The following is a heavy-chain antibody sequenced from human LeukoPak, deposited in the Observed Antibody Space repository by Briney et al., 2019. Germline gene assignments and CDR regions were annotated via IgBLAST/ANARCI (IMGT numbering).Heavy chain of an antibody. D-gene: IGHD3-22*01. Sequence: GGSLTLSCAASGFTFSDAWMHWVRQAPGKGLEWVSGISGSGDNTYYADSVKGRFTISRDNSRNTLYVQVNSLGTEDTAAYYCAKGSYYDSSGSFYFDYWGQGTLVTVSS. CDR2: ISGSGDNT. V-gene: IGHV3-23*01. J-gene: IGHJ4*02. CDR3: AKGSYYDSSGSFYFDY. CDR1: GFTFSDAW.